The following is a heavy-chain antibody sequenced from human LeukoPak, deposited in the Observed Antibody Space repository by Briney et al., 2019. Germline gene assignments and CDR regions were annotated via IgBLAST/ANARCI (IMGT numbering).Heavy chain of an antibody. CDR3: ARDGVAAAGTDAFDI. V-gene: IGHV5-51*01. J-gene: IGHJ3*02. D-gene: IGHD6-13*01. CDR2: IYPGDSDT. CDR1: GYSFTSYW. Sequence: GESLKISCKGSGYSFTSYWIGWVRQMPGKGLEWMGIIYPGDSDTRYSPSFQGQVTISADKSISTAYLQWGSLKASDTAMYYCARDGVAAAGTDAFDIWGQGTMVTVSS.